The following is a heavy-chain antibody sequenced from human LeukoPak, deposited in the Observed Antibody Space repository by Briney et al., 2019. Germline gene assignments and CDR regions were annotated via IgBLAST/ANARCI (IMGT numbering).Heavy chain of an antibody. Sequence: GGSLRLSCAASGFTFSSYWMHWVRQAPGKGLVWVSRINTGGSTTDYADSVKGRFTISRDNAKNTLYLQMNSLRAEDTAVYYCSRDLRGRDDYWGQGILVIVSS. V-gene: IGHV3-74*01. D-gene: IGHD5-24*01. CDR1: GFTFSSYW. CDR2: INTGGSTT. J-gene: IGHJ4*02. CDR3: SRDLRGRDDY.